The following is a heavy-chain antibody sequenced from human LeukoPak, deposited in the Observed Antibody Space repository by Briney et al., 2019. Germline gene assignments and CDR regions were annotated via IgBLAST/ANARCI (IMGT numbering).Heavy chain of an antibody. D-gene: IGHD6-13*01. CDR1: GDSASSTSVT. J-gene: IGHJ4*02. V-gene: IGHV6-1*01. CDR2: AYYRSNWNY. CDR3: VRLIGNSWLNF. Sequence: SQTLSLTCAISGDSASSTSVTCNSIRQSPSSCLEWLGRAYYRSNWNYDYAVSVESRMTINPDTSENHLSLQLNSLTPEDTAVYYCVRLIGNSWLNFWGQGSLVTVSS.